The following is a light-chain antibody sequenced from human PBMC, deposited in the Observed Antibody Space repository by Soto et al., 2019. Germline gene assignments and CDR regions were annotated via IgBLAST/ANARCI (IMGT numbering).Light chain of an antibody. CDR1: QAISSN. Sequence: EIVMTQSPATLSVSRGERATLSCRANQAISSNLAWYQQRPGQAPRLLIYGASTRATGIPARFSGSGSGTEFTLTISRLEPEDFAVYYCQQYGSSGTFGQGTKVDIK. CDR2: GAS. V-gene: IGKV3-15*01. CDR3: QQYGSSGT. J-gene: IGKJ1*01.